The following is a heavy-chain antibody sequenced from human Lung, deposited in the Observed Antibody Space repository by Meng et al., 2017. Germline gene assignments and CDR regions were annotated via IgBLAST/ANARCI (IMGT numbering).Heavy chain of an antibody. CDR2: INHGGST. CDR3: ARERHSTIIRGVIDF. V-gene: IGHV4-34*01. CDR1: GGSISGSY. Sequence: QVELRQWGAGLLGPPENLSLTCAVYGGSISGSYWSWIRQSPAKGLEWIGKINHGGSTNYNPSLESRVTISVDTPKNQFSLRLTSMTVADTAVYYCARERHSTIIRGVIDFWGQGALVTVS. J-gene: IGHJ4*02. D-gene: IGHD3-10*01.